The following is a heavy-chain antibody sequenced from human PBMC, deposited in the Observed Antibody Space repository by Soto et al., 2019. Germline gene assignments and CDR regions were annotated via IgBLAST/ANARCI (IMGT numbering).Heavy chain of an antibody. D-gene: IGHD6-13*01. V-gene: IGHV1-2*04. CDR1: GYTFTGYY. J-gene: IGHJ6*02. CDR2: INPNSGGT. CDR3: ARDSSSSLTAYYYGMDV. Sequence: QVQLVQSGAEVKKPGASVKVSCKASGYTFTGYYMHWVRQAPGQGLEWMGWINPNSGGTNYAQKFQGWVTMTRDTSISTAYMELSRLRSDDTAVYYCARDSSSSLTAYYYGMDVWGQGTTVTVSS.